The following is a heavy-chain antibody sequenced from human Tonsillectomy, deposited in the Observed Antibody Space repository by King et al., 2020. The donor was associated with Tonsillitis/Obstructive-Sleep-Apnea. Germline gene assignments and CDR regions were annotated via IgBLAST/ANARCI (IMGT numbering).Heavy chain of an antibody. CDR1: GGSISSYY. J-gene: IGHJ4*02. V-gene: IGHV4-59*01. CDR2: SYYSGRT. Sequence: VQLQESGPGLVKPSETLYLTCTVSGGSISSYYWSWIRQPPGKGLEWIGYSYYSGRTNYNHTLKSRLTISVDTSKNQFSLKLSSVTAADTAVYYCARADYYGSVCYYNAALFDYWGQGTLITVSS. CDR3: ARADYYGSVCYYNAALFDY. D-gene: IGHD3-10*01.